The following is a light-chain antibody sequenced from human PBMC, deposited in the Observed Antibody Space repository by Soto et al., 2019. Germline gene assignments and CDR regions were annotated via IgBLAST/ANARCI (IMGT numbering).Light chain of an antibody. CDR3: QQFEDLPP. V-gene: IGKV1-33*01. Sequence: DIQMTQSPTTLSASVGDRVTITCQASQDINNFLNWYQQKPGKAPKLLIYDASNLETGVPSRFSGSGSGTDFTLTIHSLQPEDFATYYCQQFEDLPPFGQGTRLEI. CDR1: QDINNF. J-gene: IGKJ5*01. CDR2: DAS.